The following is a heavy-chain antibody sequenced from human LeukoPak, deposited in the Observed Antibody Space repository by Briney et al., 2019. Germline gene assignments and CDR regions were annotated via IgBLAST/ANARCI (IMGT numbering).Heavy chain of an antibody. CDR2: ISSSGITT. D-gene: IGHD3-22*01. CDR1: GFTFSRHS. CDR3: ARDSYYDTSGYYSNWYFDL. Sequence: GGSLRLSCAASGFTFSRHSMSWVRQAPGKGLEWVSHISSSGITTYDADSVKGRFTISRDNAKNSLYLRMNSLGVEDTAVYYCARDSYYDTSGYYSNWYFDLWGRGTLVTVSS. V-gene: IGHV3-48*01. J-gene: IGHJ2*01.